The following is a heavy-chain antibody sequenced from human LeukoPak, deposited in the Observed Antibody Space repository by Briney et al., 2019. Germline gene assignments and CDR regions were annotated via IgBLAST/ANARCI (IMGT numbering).Heavy chain of an antibody. CDR3: ASQSGSSSTRAPDF. J-gene: IGHJ4*02. CDR1: GVPFNHYS. Sequence: GRSLRLSCAASGVPFNHYSLNWVRQPPGKGLEWISYISASGRTTYYADSVKGRFTISRDHATLYLHMDTLRSEDTALYYCASQSGSSSTRAPDFWGLGNLVTVSS. D-gene: IGHD6-6*01. CDR2: ISASGRTT. V-gene: IGHV3-48*01.